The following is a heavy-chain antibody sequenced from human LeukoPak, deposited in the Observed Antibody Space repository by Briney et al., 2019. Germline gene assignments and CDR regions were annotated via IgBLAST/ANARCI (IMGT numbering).Heavy chain of an antibody. J-gene: IGHJ3*02. CDR3: ARDHADDYVWGSYRYPDDALDI. V-gene: IGHV1-69*13. Sequence: SVKVSCKASGGTFSSYAISWGRQAPGQGLGWMGGIIPIFGTANYAQKFQGRGTITADESTSTAHVELSSLRSEDTAVYCCARDHADDYVWGSYRYPDDALDIWGQGTMVTVSS. CDR2: IIPIFGTA. CDR1: GGTFSSYA. D-gene: IGHD3-16*02.